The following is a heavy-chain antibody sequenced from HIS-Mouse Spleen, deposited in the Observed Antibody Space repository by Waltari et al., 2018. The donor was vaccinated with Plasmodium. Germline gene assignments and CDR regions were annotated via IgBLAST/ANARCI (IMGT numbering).Heavy chain of an antibody. CDR2: IYYSGST. J-gene: IGHJ3*02. V-gene: IGHV4-59*13. Sequence: QVQLQESGPGLVKPSETLSLTCTVSGASIRSYYWSWSRQPPGKGLEGIGYIYYSGSTNYNPSRKSRVTISVDTSKNQFSLKLSSVTAADTAVYYCARVGRRIWGAFDIWGQGTMVTVSS. CDR3: ARVGRRIWGAFDI. D-gene: IGHD3-16*01. CDR1: GASIRSYY.